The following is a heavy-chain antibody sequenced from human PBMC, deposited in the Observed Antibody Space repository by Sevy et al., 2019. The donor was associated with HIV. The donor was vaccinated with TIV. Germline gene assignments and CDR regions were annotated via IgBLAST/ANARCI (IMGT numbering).Heavy chain of an antibody. CDR3: AGENAWGRGYS. CDR1: GGSITSLY. V-gene: IGHV4-59*08. CDR2: IYYNGHI. D-gene: IGHD1-26*01. J-gene: IGHJ4*02. Sequence: SETLSLTCTVSGGSITSLYWNWIRHPPGKELEWIANIYYNGHINYNPSLKSRVTLSLDTSKNQFSLRLSSVTAADTAMYYCAGENAWGRGYSWGQGTLVTVSS.